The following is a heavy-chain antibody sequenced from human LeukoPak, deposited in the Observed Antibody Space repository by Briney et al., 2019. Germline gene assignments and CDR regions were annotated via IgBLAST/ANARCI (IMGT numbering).Heavy chain of an antibody. CDR2: SYYSVST. D-gene: IGHD5-18*01. CDR3: ARERGRSYGSVPYYYYYMDV. J-gene: IGHJ6*03. CDR1: GGSISSYY. V-gene: IGHV4-59*01. Sequence: SETLSLTCAVYGGSISSYYWSWIRQPPGKGLEWIGYSYYSVSTNYKPSLKSRVTISVDTSKNQFSLKLSSVTPADTAVYYCARERGRSYGSVPYYYYYMDVWGKGTTVTVSS.